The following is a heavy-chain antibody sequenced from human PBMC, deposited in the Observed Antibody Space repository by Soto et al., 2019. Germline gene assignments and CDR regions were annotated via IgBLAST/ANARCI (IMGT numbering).Heavy chain of an antibody. CDR2: IFYSGST. CDR3: ASPARWNPRYVFDY. CDR1: GGSISSGDYY. D-gene: IGHD1-1*01. V-gene: IGHV4-30-4*01. Sequence: PSETLSLTCTVSGGSISSGDYYWSWIRQPPGKGLEWIGHIFYSGSTYYNPSLKSRLTISVDTSKNQFSLRLSSVTAADTAVYYCASPARWNPRYVFDYWGQGTLVTVSS. J-gene: IGHJ4*02.